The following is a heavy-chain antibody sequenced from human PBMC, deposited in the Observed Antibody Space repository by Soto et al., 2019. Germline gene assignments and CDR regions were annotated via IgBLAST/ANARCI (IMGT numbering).Heavy chain of an antibody. J-gene: IGHJ6*02. CDR2: ISGSGCST. CDR1: GLTFSGYA. CDR3: AMRAITDYYYSGMDV. Sequence: GGSLRLSCAASGLTFSGYAMRCVGQAPGKGQEWVSGISGSGCSTYYADSVKGRCTISRDNSENTLYLQVNSLRAEETAVYYCAMRAITDYYYSGMDVCGQGTRVTVSS. V-gene: IGHV3-23*01. D-gene: IGHD2-21*01.